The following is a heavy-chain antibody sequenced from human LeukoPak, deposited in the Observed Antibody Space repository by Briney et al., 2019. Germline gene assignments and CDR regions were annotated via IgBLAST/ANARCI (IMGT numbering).Heavy chain of an antibody. J-gene: IGHJ3*02. V-gene: IGHV3-48*01. CDR3: ARGGGPPEALGDAFDI. Sequence: GGSLRLSCAASGFTFSADSMNWVRQAPGKGLEWVSYISSSGSNIDYADSVKGRFTISRDNAKNSLYLQMNSLRVEDTAVYFCARGGGPPEALGDAFDIWGQGTMVTVSS. CDR2: ISSSGSNI. CDR1: GFTFSADS. D-gene: IGHD3-16*01.